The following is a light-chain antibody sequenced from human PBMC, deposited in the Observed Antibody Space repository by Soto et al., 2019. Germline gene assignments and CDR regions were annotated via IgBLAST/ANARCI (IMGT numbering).Light chain of an antibody. V-gene: IGLV2-14*01. CDR1: SSDVGTYNS. Sequence: QSVLTQPVSVSGSPGQSITISCTGTSSDVGTYNSVSWYQQYPGKAPKLMIHDVSNRPSGVSNRFSGSKSGNTASLTISGLQDEDEADYYCSSYTSSSSYVFGSGSKVTV. J-gene: IGLJ1*01. CDR2: DVS. CDR3: SSYTSSSSYV.